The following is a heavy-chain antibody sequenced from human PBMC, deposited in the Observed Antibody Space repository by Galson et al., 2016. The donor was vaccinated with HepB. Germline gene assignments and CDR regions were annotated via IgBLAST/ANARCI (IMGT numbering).Heavy chain of an antibody. CDR1: GGTFGNYA. J-gene: IGHJ4*02. V-gene: IGHV1-69*13. CDR2: IMPMFGSNLR. CDR3: ATWEPGPN. D-gene: IGHD1-26*01. Sequence: SVKVSCKASGGTFGNYALSWVRQAPGQGLEWMGGIMPMFGSNLRNYAQQFQGRVTITADESTRTTYMELSRLRSEDTAVYYCATWEPGPNWGQGTLVTVSS.